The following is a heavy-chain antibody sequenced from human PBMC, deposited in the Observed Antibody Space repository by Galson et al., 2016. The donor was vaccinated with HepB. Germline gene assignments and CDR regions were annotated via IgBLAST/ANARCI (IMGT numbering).Heavy chain of an antibody. D-gene: IGHD2-15*01. CDR3: AKRYCSGGSCYHVDH. V-gene: IGHV3-7*03. CDR1: GFTFSGYW. Sequence: SLRLSCAASGFTFSGYWMTWVRQAPGKGLEWVANIKQDGSEKYYVDSVNGRFTISRDNSKNTLYLQMNSLRAEDTAVYYCAKRYCSGGSCYHVDHWGQGTLVTVSS. CDR2: IKQDGSEK. J-gene: IGHJ5*02.